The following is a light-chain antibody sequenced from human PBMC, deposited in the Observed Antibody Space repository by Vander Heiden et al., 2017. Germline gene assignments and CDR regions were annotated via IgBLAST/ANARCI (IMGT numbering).Light chain of an antibody. CDR1: QSVSTS. J-gene: IGKJ3*01. CDR3: QQCDGLPFT. CDR2: GAS. Sequence: DIQMAQSPSSLSASMGERVTITCRASQSVSTSINWYQRKPGTAPKLLIYGASNLQRGVPSRLSGSGSGTEFTLTIGGLQPEDFATYFCQQCDGLPFTFGPGTKLDI. V-gene: IGKV1-39*01.